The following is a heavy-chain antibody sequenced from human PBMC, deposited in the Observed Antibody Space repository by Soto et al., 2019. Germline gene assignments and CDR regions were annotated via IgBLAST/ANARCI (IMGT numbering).Heavy chain of an antibody. CDR1: GYTYTGYY. J-gene: IGHJ6*02. CDR3: ARVHSLVWFGEARVGYYYYGMDV. Sequence: QVQLVQSGAEVKKPGASVKVSCKASGYTYTGYYMHWVRQAPGQGLEWMGWINPNSGGTNYAQKFQGRVTMTRDTSISTAYMELSRLRSDDTAVYYCARVHSLVWFGEARVGYYYYGMDVWGQGTTVTVSS. CDR2: INPNSGGT. V-gene: IGHV1-2*02. D-gene: IGHD3-10*01.